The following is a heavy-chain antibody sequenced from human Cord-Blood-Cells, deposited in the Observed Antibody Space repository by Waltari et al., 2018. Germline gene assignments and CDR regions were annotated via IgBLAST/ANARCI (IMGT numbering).Heavy chain of an antibody. D-gene: IGHD2-21*02. CDR3: ARGGGVTPDY. V-gene: IGHV1-8*01. CDR2: MNPNGGNT. Sequence: QVQLVQSGAEVKKPGASVKVSCRASDYTSPSYEYNWVRQATGQGLEWMGWMNPNGGNTGYAQKFQGGVTMTRNTSISTAYMELSSLRSEDTAVYYFARGGGVTPDYWGQGTLVTVSS. J-gene: IGHJ4*02. CDR1: DYTSPSYE.